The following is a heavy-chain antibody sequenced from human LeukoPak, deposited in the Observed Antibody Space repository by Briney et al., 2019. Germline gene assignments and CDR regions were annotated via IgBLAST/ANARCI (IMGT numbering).Heavy chain of an antibody. CDR2: IIPIFGTA. CDR1: GGTFSSYA. CDR3: ARDVGSFGEPLDY. J-gene: IGHJ4*02. V-gene: IGHV1-69*13. D-gene: IGHD3-10*01. Sequence: SVSLSCKASGGTFSSYAISWVRQAPGQGLEWMGGIIPIFGTANYAQKFQGRVTLTADESTSTAYMELSGLRSEDTAVYYCARDVGSFGEPLDYWGQGTLVTVTS.